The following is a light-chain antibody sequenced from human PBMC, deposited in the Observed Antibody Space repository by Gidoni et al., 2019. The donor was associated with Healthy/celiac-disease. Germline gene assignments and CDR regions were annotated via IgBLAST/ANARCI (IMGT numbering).Light chain of an antibody. CDR2: GKT. V-gene: IGLV3-19*01. CDR1: SLRSYY. J-gene: IGLJ2*01. CDR3: NSRDSSGNPVV. Sequence: SSELTQDPAVSVALGQTVRITCQGDSLRSYYASWYQQKPGQAPVLVIYGKTNRPAGIPDRVSGSSSGNTASFTITGAQEEDEADYYCNSRDSSGNPVVFGGGTKLTVL.